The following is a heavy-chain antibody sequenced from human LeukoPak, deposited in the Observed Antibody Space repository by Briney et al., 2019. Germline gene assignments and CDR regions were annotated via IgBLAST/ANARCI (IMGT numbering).Heavy chain of an antibody. CDR1: GYTFTTYG. J-gene: IGHJ4*02. Sequence: GASVKVSCKASGYTFTTYGISWVRQAPGQGLECMGWISTYNGYTKYAQKFQGRVTMTTDTSTSTDFMELTSLRSDDTAVYYCARVSAVGGIASFDYWGQGTLVTVSS. D-gene: IGHD6-13*01. CDR2: ISTYNGYT. V-gene: IGHV1-18*01. CDR3: ARVSAVGGIASFDY.